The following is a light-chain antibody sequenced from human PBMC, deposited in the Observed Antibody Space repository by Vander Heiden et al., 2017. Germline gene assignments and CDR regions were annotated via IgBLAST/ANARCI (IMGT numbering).Light chain of an antibody. CDR3: GTWDSSLSAWV. Sequence: HSVLTQPPSVSSAPGQKVTIPCSGSSSNMGNNYVAWYQQLPGTAPKPLIYENNKRPSGIPDRFSGSKSGTSATLGITGRQTGDEADYYCGTWDSSLSAWVFGGGTKLTVL. V-gene: IGLV1-51*02. CDR2: ENN. CDR1: SSNMGNNY. J-gene: IGLJ3*02.